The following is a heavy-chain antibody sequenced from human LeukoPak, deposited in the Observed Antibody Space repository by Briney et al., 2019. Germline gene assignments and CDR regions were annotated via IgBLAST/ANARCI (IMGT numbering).Heavy chain of an antibody. J-gene: IGHJ5*02. CDR2: IIPIFGTA. D-gene: IGHD3-9*01. Sequence: SVKVSCKASGGTFSSYAISWVRQAPGQGLEWMGGIIPIFGTANYAQKFQGRVTITADESTSTAYMELSSLRSEDTAVYYCARALRNYDILTGYSNPWFDPWGQGTLVTVSS. V-gene: IGHV1-69*13. CDR3: ARALRNYDILTGYSNPWFDP. CDR1: GGTFSSYA.